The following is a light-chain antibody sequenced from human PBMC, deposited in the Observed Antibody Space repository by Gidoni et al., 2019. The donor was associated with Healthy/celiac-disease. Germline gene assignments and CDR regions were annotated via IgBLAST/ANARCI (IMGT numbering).Light chain of an antibody. CDR3: QQYNNWPPWT. J-gene: IGKJ1*01. CDR1: QSVSSN. Sequence: EIVMTQSPATLSVSPGERATLSCRASQSVSSNLAWYQQKPGQAPRLLIYGASTRATGIPARFSGSGSGTEFTLTISSLQSEDFAVYYCQQYNNWPPWTFGXXXKVXKSN. V-gene: IGKV3D-15*01. CDR2: GAS.